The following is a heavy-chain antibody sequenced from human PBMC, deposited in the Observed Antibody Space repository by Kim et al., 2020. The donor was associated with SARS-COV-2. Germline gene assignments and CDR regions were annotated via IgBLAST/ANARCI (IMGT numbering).Heavy chain of an antibody. V-gene: IGHV4-34*01. CDR1: GRSYGGTS. J-gene: IGHJ1*01. CDR2: INHSGST. Sequence: SETLSLTCAQYGRSYGGTSCSCIRQAPGHGLEWIGEINHSGSTNYNPSLKSRVTISVDTSKNQFSLKLSSVTAADTAVYYCASSLYYSFFQHWGQGTLVT. D-gene: IGHD3-10*01. CDR3: ASSLYYSFFQH.